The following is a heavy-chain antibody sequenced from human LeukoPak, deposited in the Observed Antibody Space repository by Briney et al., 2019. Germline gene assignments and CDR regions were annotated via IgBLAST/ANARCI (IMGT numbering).Heavy chain of an antibody. CDR2: IYYSGNT. V-gene: IGHV4-61*01. CDR1: GGSVSSGSYY. CDR3: ARIPFVVVPAAIDY. Sequence: PSETLSLTCTVSGGSVSSGSYYWSWIRQPPGKGLECIGYIYYSGNTNYNPSLKSRVTISVDTSKNQFSLKLSSVTAADTAVYYCARIPFVVVPAAIDYWGQGTLVTVSS. J-gene: IGHJ4*02. D-gene: IGHD2-2*02.